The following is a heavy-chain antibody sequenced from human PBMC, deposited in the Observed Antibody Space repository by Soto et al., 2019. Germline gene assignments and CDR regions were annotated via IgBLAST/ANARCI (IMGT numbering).Heavy chain of an antibody. J-gene: IGHJ4*02. Sequence: GGSLRLSCAASGFTFSSYAMTWVRQAPGKGLEWVSGITGSADKTYYADSVKGRFIISRDNSKNTLYLQMNSLRAEDTALYYCARDCSSSSCSVWHYWGQGTLVTVSS. CDR3: ARDCSSSSCSVWHY. CDR1: GFTFSSYA. CDR2: ITGSADKT. V-gene: IGHV3-23*01. D-gene: IGHD2-2*01.